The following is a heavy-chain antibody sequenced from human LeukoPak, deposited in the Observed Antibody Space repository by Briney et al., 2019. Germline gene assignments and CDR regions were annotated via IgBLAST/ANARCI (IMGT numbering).Heavy chain of an antibody. CDR3: ARDPILDDSSGYYPGYFDY. CDR1: GFTFSDYY. V-gene: IGHV3-11*01. CDR2: ISSSGSTI. D-gene: IGHD3-22*01. Sequence: PGGSLRLSCAASGFTFSDYYMSWIRQAPGKGLEWVSYISSSGSTIYYADSVKGRFTISRDNAKNSLYLQMNSLRAEDTAVYYCARDPILDDSSGYYPGYFDYWGQGTLVTVSS. J-gene: IGHJ4*02.